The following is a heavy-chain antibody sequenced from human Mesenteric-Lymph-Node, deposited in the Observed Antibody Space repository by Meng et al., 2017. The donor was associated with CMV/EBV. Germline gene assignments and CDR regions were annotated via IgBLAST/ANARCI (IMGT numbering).Heavy chain of an antibody. CDR3: ASTGYCSSTSCLDY. J-gene: IGHJ4*02. Sequence: VDGGSFSGYYWSWIRQPPGKGLEWIGEINHSGSTNYNPSLKSRVTISVDTSKNQFSLKLSSVTAADTAVYYCASTGYCSSTSCLDYWGQGTLVTVSS. CDR1: GGSFSGYY. CDR2: INHSGST. D-gene: IGHD2-2*01. V-gene: IGHV4-34*01.